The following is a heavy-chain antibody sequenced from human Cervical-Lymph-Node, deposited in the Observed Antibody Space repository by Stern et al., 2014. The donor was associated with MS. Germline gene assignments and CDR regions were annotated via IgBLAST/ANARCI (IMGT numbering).Heavy chain of an antibody. CDR2: IYSTGSA. J-gene: IGHJ5*02. V-gene: IGHV4-39*01. CDR1: GDSINRSPCY. D-gene: IGHD3-10*01. Sequence: QVQLQESGPGLVRPSETLSLTCAVSGDSINRSPCYWGWIRQPPGKGLEWIGSIYSTGSAYSNPSLKNRVTISLDTSKNQFSLKVSSVTAADTALYYCARQEEETPAISAPYGNWFDPWGQGSLVIVSS. CDR3: ARQEEETPAISAPYGNWFDP.